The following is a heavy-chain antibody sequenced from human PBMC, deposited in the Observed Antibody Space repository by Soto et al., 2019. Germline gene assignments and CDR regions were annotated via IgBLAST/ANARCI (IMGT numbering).Heavy chain of an antibody. J-gene: IGHJ4*02. V-gene: IGHV1-46*01. D-gene: IGHD6-6*01. CDR1: GYSFTNFH. CDR3: ATDAGSIAARPHTN. Sequence: ASVKVSCKASGYSFTNFHIHWVRQAPGQGLEWMGMIDPRDGITMDAQKLQGRITMTRDASTDTVYMELRSLRSEDTAVYYCATDAGSIAARPHTNWGQGTLVTVSS. CDR2: IDPRDGIT.